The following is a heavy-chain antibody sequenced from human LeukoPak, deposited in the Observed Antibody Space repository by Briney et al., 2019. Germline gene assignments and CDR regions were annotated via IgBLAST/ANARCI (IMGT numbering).Heavy chain of an antibody. CDR2: IKQDGGET. Sequence: GGSLRLSCAASGFPFSSYWMAWVRQAPGKGLEWVASIKQDGGETFYVDSVKGRFTISRDNAKNSLYLQMNSLRAEDTALYYCAKDSSQYSYGLFDYWGQGTLVTVSS. CDR1: GFPFSSYW. CDR3: AKDSSQYSYGLFDY. V-gene: IGHV3-7*03. J-gene: IGHJ4*02. D-gene: IGHD5-18*01.